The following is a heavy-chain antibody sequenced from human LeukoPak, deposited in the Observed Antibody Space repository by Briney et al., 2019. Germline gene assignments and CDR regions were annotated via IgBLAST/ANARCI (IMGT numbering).Heavy chain of an antibody. V-gene: IGHV1-2*02. Sequence: ASVTVSCKASGYTFIDYYMHWVRQAPGQGREWMGWINPNSGGTKYAQKFQGRVTMTSDTSISTAYMELSRLRSDDTAVYYCATEVTDWGQGTLVTVSS. CDR1: GYTFIDYY. J-gene: IGHJ4*02. D-gene: IGHD5-18*01. CDR2: INPNSGGT. CDR3: ATEVTD.